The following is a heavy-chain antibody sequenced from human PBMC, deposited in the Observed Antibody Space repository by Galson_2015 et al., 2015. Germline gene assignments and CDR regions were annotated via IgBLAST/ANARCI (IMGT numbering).Heavy chain of an antibody. D-gene: IGHD3-16*02. Sequence: LRLSCAASGFTFSSYGMHWVRQAPGKGPEWVAVISYDGSNKYYADSVKGRFTISRDNSKNTLYLQMNSLRAEDTAVYYCAKDCVWGSYRYFGPDYWGQGTLVTVSS. CDR1: GFTFSSYG. CDR3: AKDCVWGSYRYFGPDY. J-gene: IGHJ4*02. CDR2: ISYDGSNK. V-gene: IGHV3-30*18.